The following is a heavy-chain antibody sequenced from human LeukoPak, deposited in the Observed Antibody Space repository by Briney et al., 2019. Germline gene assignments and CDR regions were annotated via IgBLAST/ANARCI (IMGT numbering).Heavy chain of an antibody. Sequence: GGSLRLSCAASGFTFSSYGMHWVRQAPGKGLEWVAFIRYDGSNKYYADSVKGRFTISRDNSKNTLYLQMNSLRAEDTAVYYCAKDPSSSWATRYYYYMDVRGKGTTVTVSS. V-gene: IGHV3-30*02. CDR1: GFTFSSYG. CDR2: IRYDGSNK. D-gene: IGHD6-13*01. CDR3: AKDPSSSWATRYYYYMDV. J-gene: IGHJ6*03.